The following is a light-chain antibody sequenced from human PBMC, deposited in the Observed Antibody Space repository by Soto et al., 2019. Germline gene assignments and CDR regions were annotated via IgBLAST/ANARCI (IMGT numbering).Light chain of an antibody. J-gene: IGKJ2*01. CDR2: GAS. V-gene: IGKV3-15*01. Sequence: EMLMTQSPATLSVSPGERATLSCRASQSVSSNLAWYQQKPGQAPRLLIYGASTRATGIPARFSGSGSGTEFTLTISSLQSEDFAVYYCQQYNNWPRSTFGQGTKVDIK. CDR3: QQYNNWPRST. CDR1: QSVSSN.